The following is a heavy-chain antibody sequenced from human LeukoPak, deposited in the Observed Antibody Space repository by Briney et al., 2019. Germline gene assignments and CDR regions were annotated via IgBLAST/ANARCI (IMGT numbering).Heavy chain of an antibody. CDR1: GGSISSSSYY. CDR2: IYFSGST. Sequence: KPSETLSLTCTVSGGSISSSSYYWGWIRQPPGKGLEWIGSIYFSGSTYNNPSRKSRLTISVDTSKNQCSLQLSSVTAADTAVYYCARGYCTNAVCSLGPTQAGGQGTVVSVSA. V-gene: IGHV4-39*07. D-gene: IGHD2-8*01. CDR3: ARGYCTNAVCSLGPTQA. J-gene: IGHJ4*02.